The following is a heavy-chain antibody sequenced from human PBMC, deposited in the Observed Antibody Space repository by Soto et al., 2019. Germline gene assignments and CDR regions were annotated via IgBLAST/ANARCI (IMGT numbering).Heavy chain of an antibody. V-gene: IGHV4-31*03. Sequence: SETLPLTCTVSGGSISSGSYHWSWIRQHPGKGLEWIGNIYYSGGSYYNPSLKSRATISIDTSKDQFSLRLGSVTAADTAVYYCARVEGSSYYFRHDCWGRGTLLTIS. J-gene: IGHJ4*02. CDR2: IYYSGGS. D-gene: IGHD1-26*01. CDR3: ARVEGSSYYFRHDC. CDR1: GGSISSGSYH.